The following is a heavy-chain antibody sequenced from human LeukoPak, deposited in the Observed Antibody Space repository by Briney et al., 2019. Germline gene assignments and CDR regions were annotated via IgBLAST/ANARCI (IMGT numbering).Heavy chain of an antibody. J-gene: IGHJ4*02. CDR1: GYTFTSYY. CDR3: GSVRSYDDSSGTFDF. CDR2: INPNSGGT. V-gene: IGHV1-2*02. D-gene: IGHD3-22*01. Sequence: ASVKVSCTASGYTFTSYYMHWVRQAPGQGLEWMGWINPNSGGTNYAQKFQGRVTMTRDTSISTAYMELSRLRSDDTAVYYCGSVRSYDDSSGTFDFWGQGTLVTVSS.